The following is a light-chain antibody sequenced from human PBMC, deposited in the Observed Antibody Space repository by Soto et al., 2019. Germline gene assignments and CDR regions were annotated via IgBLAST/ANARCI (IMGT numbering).Light chain of an antibody. CDR1: QSVSNN. Sequence: EIVLTQSPATLSVFPGEKATLSCGASQSVSNNLAWYHQKPGQAPRPLIYAASTRATGVPARFSGSGSGTEFTLTISSLQSEDSAIYYCQQYSSWPCTFGTGTKVAIE. J-gene: IGKJ3*01. CDR2: AAS. CDR3: QQYSSWPCT. V-gene: IGKV3-15*01.